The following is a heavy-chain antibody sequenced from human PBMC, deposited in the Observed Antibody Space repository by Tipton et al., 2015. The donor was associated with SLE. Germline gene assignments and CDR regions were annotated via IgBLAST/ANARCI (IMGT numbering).Heavy chain of an antibody. J-gene: IGHJ4*02. CDR1: GGSISTYY. CDR3: ARLWRGHASSWDYVDY. V-gene: IGHV4-59*07. Sequence: TLSLTCTVSGGSISTYYWSWIRQPPGKELEWIGNIYNTGITNYSPSLKSRVTISMDTSKNQFSLKLNSVTAADTALYFCARLWRGHASSWDYVDYWGQGTLFTVSS. D-gene: IGHD3-3*01. CDR2: IYNTGIT.